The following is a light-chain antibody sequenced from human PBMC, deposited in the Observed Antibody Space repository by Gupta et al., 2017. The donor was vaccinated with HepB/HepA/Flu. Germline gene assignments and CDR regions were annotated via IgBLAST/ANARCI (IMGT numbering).Light chain of an antibody. CDR3: AAEPDSGDALV. CDR1: TSNIGVNT. Sequence: QSVLTQPPSASGTTGQRVTISCSGSTSNIGVNTVNWYQHVPGSSPKLLMYDNDQRPSGVPDRFSASKSGTSASLAITGLQSGDEADYYCAAEPDSGDALVFGGGTKLTVL. V-gene: IGLV1-44*01. J-gene: IGLJ2*01. CDR2: DND.